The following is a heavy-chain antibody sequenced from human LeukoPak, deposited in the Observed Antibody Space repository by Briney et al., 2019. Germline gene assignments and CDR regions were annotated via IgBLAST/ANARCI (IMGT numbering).Heavy chain of an antibody. Sequence: SETLSLTCTVSGGSISSSSYYWGWIRQPPGKGLEWIGSIYYSGSTYYNPSLKSRVTISVDTSKNQFSLKLSSVTAADTAVYYCASFSSGWNGEGYFDYWGQGTLVTVSS. CDR2: IYYSGST. J-gene: IGHJ4*02. CDR3: ASFSSGWNGEGYFDY. V-gene: IGHV4-39*07. D-gene: IGHD6-19*01. CDR1: GGSISSSSYY.